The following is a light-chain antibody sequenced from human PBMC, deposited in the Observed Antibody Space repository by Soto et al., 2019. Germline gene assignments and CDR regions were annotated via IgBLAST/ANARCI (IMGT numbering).Light chain of an antibody. CDR1: SSDVGAYNY. CDR3: SSLTTRFTYV. Sequence: QSALPQPASVSGSAGQSGAISCSGTSSDVGAYNYISWYQQHPGKAPKLLLSEVSNRPSGVSDRFFGSKSGNTASLTISGLQAEDEADYYCSSLTTRFTYVFGTGTKVTVL. V-gene: IGLV2-14*01. CDR2: EVS. J-gene: IGLJ1*01.